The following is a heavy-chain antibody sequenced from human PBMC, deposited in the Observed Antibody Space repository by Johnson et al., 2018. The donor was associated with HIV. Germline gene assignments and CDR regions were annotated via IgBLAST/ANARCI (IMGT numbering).Heavy chain of an antibody. V-gene: IGHV3-30*19. CDR2: ISYAGSNK. CDR3: ARDDGGGGDAFDI. Sequence: QMLLVESGGGVVQPGRSLRLSCAASGFTFSSYGMHWVRQAPGKGLEWVAVISYAGSNKYYAASVTGRFTISRDNSKNTLYLQRNSLRAEDTAVYYCARDDGGGGDAFDIWGQGTMVTVSS. CDR1: GFTFSSYG. D-gene: IGHD2-15*01. J-gene: IGHJ3*02.